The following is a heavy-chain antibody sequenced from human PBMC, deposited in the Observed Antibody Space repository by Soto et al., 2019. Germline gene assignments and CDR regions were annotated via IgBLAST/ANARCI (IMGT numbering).Heavy chain of an antibody. Sequence: QVQLQESGPELVKPSQTLSLTCSVSGGSITTNGHYWTWIRQHPGQGLEWIAYIYYTGNSYLNPSLTSRLSISVDTSKNQFSLELRSVTAADTDVYYCAREQWGFDSWGQGTLVTVSS. CDR3: AREQWGFDS. J-gene: IGHJ4*02. CDR2: IYYTGNS. V-gene: IGHV4-31*03. CDR1: GGSITTNGHY. D-gene: IGHD6-19*01.